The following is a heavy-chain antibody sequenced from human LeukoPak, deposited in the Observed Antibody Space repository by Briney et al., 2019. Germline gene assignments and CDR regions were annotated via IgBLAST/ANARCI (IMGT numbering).Heavy chain of an antibody. CDR1: GYTYCICA. V-gene: IGHV3-23*01. J-gene: IGHJ4*02. CDR3: ARAYDSSGYYLGYFDY. D-gene: IGHD3-22*01. Sequence: GGSLRLSCAASGYTYCICAVSCVRDAPEGGGECISGFCGSGGSTYYADSVKGRFTISRDNSKNTLYLQMNSLRAEDTAVYYCARAYDSSGYYLGYFDYWGQGTLVTVSS. CDR2: FCGSGGST.